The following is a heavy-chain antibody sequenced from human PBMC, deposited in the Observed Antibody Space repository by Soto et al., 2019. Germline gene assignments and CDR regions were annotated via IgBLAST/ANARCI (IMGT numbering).Heavy chain of an antibody. CDR3: AKTLGYCISTSCSDFDY. CDR1: GFTFSSYA. J-gene: IGHJ4*02. V-gene: IGHV3-23*01. CDR2: ISGSGGST. Sequence: PGGSLRLSCAASGFTFSSYAMSWARQAPGKGLEWVSAISGSGGSTYYADSVKGRFTISRDNSKNTLYLQMNSLRAEDTAVYFCAKTLGYCISTSCSDFDYWGQGTLVTVSS. D-gene: IGHD2-2*01.